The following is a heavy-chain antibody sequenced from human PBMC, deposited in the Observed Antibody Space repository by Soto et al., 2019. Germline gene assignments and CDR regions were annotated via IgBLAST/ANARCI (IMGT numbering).Heavy chain of an antibody. V-gene: IGHV3-15*01. D-gene: IGHD3-10*01. J-gene: IGHJ6*02. CDR3: ARDKAAGSLLWFGELLRRYYYGMDV. CDR2: IKSKTDGGTT. CDR1: GFSITNAW. Sequence: GGSLSLSCAASGFSITNAWMTWVRQPPGKGLEWVGRIKSKTDGGTTDYVAPVKGRFTISRDDSKNTLYLQMNSLKTEDTAVYYCARDKAAGSLLWFGELLRRYYYGMDVWGQGTTVTVSS.